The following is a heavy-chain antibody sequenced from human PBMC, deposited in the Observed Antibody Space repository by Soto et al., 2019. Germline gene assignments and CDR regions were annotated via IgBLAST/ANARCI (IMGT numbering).Heavy chain of an antibody. J-gene: IGHJ6*02. Sequence: QVQLVQSGAEVKKPGSSVKVSCKASGGTFSSYAISWVRQAPGQGLEWMGGIIPIFGTANYAQKFQGRVTITADEATRTAYMELSSLRSEDTAVYYCARVANYYDSSGYYRYYYYGMDVWGQGTTVTVSS. CDR2: IIPIFGTA. V-gene: IGHV1-69*01. CDR1: GGTFSSYA. D-gene: IGHD3-22*01. CDR3: ARVANYYDSSGYYRYYYYGMDV.